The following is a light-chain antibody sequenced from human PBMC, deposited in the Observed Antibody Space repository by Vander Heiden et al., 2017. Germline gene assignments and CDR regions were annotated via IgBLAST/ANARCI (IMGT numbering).Light chain of an antibody. V-gene: IGLV1-44*01. J-gene: IGLJ2*01. CDR2: SNH. Sequence: QSVLTQPPSASGTPGPSITIPCSGSSSNIGSNTVNWYQQLPGTAPKLLIYSNHQRPAGVPDRFYGTKSGTSASLAISGLQAEDEADYYCAAWDDSLNGVVFGGGTKLTVL. CDR3: AAWDDSLNGVV. CDR1: SSNIGSNT.